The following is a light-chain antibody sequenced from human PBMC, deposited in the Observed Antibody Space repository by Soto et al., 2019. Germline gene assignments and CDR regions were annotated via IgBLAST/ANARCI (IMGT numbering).Light chain of an antibody. CDR1: LSVLYSSNNKNY. Sequence: DIVMTQSPDSLAVSLGERATINCKSSLSVLYSSNNKNYLAWYQQKPGQAPKLLIYWASTRESGVPDRFSGSGSGTYFTLTISSLQAEDVAVYYCQQYYSTPYTFGQGTKLESK. V-gene: IGKV4-1*01. CDR2: WAS. J-gene: IGKJ2*01. CDR3: QQYYSTPYT.